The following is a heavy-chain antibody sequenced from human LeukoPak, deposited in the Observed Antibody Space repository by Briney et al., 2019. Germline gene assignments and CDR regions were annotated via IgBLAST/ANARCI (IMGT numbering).Heavy chain of an antibody. D-gene: IGHD1-26*01. CDR3: ARDPSEWELPIDY. CDR1: GFTFSSSW. J-gene: IGHJ4*02. CDR2: INSDGTTT. V-gene: IGHV3-74*01. Sequence: GGSLRLSCAASGFTFSSSWMHWVRQAPGKGLVWVSRINSDGTTTGYADSVKGRFTISRDNAKNTLYLQMNSLKAGDTAVYYCARDPSEWELPIDYWGQGTLVTVSS.